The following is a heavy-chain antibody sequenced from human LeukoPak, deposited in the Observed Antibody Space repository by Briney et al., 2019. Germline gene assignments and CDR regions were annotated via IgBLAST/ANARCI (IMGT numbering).Heavy chain of an antibody. Sequence: GGSLRLSCAASGFTFSSYAMSWVRQAPGKGLEWVSSLSASGGTTYYADSVKGRFTISRDNSKNTLYLQMYSLRAEDSAVYYCAKDPREYCSSTSCPNWFDPWGQGTLVTVSS. D-gene: IGHD2-2*01. V-gene: IGHV3-23*01. J-gene: IGHJ5*02. CDR3: AKDPREYCSSTSCPNWFDP. CDR2: LSASGGTT. CDR1: GFTFSSYA.